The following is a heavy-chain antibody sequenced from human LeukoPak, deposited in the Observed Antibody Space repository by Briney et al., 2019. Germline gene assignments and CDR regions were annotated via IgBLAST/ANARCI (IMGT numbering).Heavy chain of an antibody. CDR2: MNPNSGNT. Sequence: ASVRVSCKASGYTFTSYDINWVRQATGQGLEWMGWMNPNSGNTGYAQKFQGRVTITRNTSISTAYMELSSLRSEDTAVYYCARGGYSYGYFDYWGQGTLVTVSS. D-gene: IGHD5-18*01. V-gene: IGHV1-8*03. J-gene: IGHJ4*02. CDR1: GYTFTSYD. CDR3: ARGGYSYGYFDY.